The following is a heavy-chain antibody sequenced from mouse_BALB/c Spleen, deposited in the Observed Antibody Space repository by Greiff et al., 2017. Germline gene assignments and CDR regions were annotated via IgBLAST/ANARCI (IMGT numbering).Heavy chain of an antibody. CDR3: ARRGIYYGSSYAMDY. Sequence: QVQLKQSGAELARPGASVKMSCKASGYTFTSYTMHWVNQRPGQGLEWIGYINPSSGYTNYNQKFKDKATLTADKSSSTAYMQLSSLTSEDSAVYYCARRGIYYGSSYAMDYWGQGTSVTVSS. CDR1: GYTFTSYT. CDR2: INPSSGYT. V-gene: IGHV1-4*01. D-gene: IGHD1-1*01. J-gene: IGHJ4*01.